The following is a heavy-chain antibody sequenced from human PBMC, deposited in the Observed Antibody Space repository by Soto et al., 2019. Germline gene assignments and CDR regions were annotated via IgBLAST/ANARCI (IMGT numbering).Heavy chain of an antibody. CDR3: ARDRMQLQFLNWYFDL. J-gene: IGHJ2*01. Sequence: QVQLQESGPGLVKPSQTLSLTCTVSGGSISSGGYYWSWIRQHPGEGLEWIGYIYYSGSTYYNPSLKSRVTISVDTSKNQFSLKLSSVTAADTAVYYCARDRMQLQFLNWYFDLWGRGTLVTVSS. CDR2: IYYSGST. V-gene: IGHV4-31*03. D-gene: IGHD4-4*01. CDR1: GGSISSGGYY.